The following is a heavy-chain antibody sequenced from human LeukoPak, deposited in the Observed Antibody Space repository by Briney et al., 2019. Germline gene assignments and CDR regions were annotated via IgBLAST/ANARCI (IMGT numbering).Heavy chain of an antibody. D-gene: IGHD1-26*01. CDR2: ISGYNGNT. V-gene: IGHV1-18*01. CDR1: GYTFTSYG. CDR3: ARDRDRSGSQSY. J-gene: IGHJ4*02. Sequence: GASVKVSCKSSGYTFTSYGINWVRQAPGQGLEWMAWISGYNGNTNYAQKFQGRVIMTTDTSTSTAYLELRTLRSDDTAVYYCARDRDRSGSQSYWGQGTLVTVSS.